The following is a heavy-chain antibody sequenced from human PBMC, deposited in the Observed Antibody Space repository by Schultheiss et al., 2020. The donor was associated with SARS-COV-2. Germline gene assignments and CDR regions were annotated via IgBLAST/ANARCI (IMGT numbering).Heavy chain of an antibody. CDR3: ARDQKHDSSGHYYVPGF. D-gene: IGHD3-22*01. J-gene: IGHJ1*01. Sequence: SVKVSCKASGGTFSSYAISWVRQAPGQGLEWMGGIIPIFGTANYAQKFQGRVTMTTDTSTSTAYMELRSLRSDDTAVYYCARDQKHDSSGHYYVPGFWGQGTMVTVSS. V-gene: IGHV1-69*05. CDR2: IIPIFGTA. CDR1: GGTFSSYA.